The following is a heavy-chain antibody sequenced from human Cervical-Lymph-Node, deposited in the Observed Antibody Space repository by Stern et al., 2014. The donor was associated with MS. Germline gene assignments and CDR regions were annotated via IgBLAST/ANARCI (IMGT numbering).Heavy chain of an antibody. V-gene: IGHV3-9*01. CDR1: GFTFDDYA. Sequence: EVQLVESGGGLVQPGRSLRLSCAGSGFTFDDYAMHWVRQAPGKGLEWVSGINWKGGSIGYADFVKGRFTISRDNAKNSLYLQMNSLSAEDTALYYCAKDTRGSYSSGWYLDYWGQETLVTVSS. J-gene: IGHJ4*02. D-gene: IGHD6-19*01. CDR2: INWKGGSI. CDR3: AKDTRGSYSSGWYLDY.